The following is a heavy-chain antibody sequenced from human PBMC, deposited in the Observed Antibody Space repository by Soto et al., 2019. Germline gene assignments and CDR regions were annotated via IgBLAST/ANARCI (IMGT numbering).Heavy chain of an antibody. CDR3: ATRGVMAPMDV. D-gene: IGHD3-10*01. Sequence: KPSETLSLTCAVYGGSFSGYYWSWIRQPPGKGLEWIGEINHSGSTNRNPSLKSRVTISVDTSKNQFSLKLSSVTAADTAVYYCATRGVMAPMDVWGQGTTVTVSS. CDR2: INHSGST. CDR1: GGSFSGYY. V-gene: IGHV4-34*01. J-gene: IGHJ6*02.